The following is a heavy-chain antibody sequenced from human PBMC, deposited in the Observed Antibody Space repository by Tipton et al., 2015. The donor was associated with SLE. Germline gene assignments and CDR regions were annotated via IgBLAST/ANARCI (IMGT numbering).Heavy chain of an antibody. V-gene: IGHV3-11*01. D-gene: IGHD3-16*01. CDR1: GFAFSDYY. J-gene: IGHJ4*02. Sequence: SLRLSCAASGFAFSDYYMTWIRQAPGKGLEWISFISRGDSNKFYADSVRGRFTISRDNAKNSLYLQMNSLRAEDTAVYYCAREAIGGESVAFWGQGTLVTVSS. CDR3: AREAIGGESVAF. CDR2: ISRGDSNK.